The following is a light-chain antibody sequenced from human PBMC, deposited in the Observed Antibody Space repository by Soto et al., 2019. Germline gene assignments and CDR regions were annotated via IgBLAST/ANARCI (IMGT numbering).Light chain of an antibody. V-gene: IGKV1-39*01. CDR3: QQSYSTPPET. Sequence: DIQMTQSPSSLSASVGDRVTITCRASQSISSYLNWYQQKPWKAPKLLIYAASSLKSGVPSRFSGSGSATNFTLTISSLQPEDFATYYCQQSYSTPPETFGQGTKVEIK. J-gene: IGKJ1*01. CDR2: AAS. CDR1: QSISSY.